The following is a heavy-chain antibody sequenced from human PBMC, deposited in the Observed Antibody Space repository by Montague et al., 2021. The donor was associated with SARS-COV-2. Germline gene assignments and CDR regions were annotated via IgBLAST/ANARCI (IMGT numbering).Heavy chain of an antibody. D-gene: IGHD6-13*01. CDR3: AKKIVAGGTGYFDY. CDR2: ISGSGGIT. V-gene: IGHV3-23*01. J-gene: IGHJ4*02. CDR1: GFTFSSYA. Sequence: SLRLSCAASGFTFSSYAMSWVRQAPGKGLEWVSGISGSGGITSYTDSVKGRFSISSDNSKNTLYLQMNSLRAEDTAVYYCAKKIVAGGTGYFDYWGQGTLVTVSS.